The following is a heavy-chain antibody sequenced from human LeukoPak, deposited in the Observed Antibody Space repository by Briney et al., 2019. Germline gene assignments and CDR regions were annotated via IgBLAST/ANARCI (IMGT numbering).Heavy chain of an antibody. Sequence: PGGSLRLSCAASGFAFSSYAMSWVRQAPGKGLEWVSAISGSGGSTYYADSVKGRFTVSRDNSKNTVYLQMNSLRAEDTAMYYCAMDIGTGTSDYFDHWGQGTLVTVSS. CDR2: ISGSGGST. CDR1: GFAFSSYA. V-gene: IGHV3-23*01. CDR3: AMDIGTGTSDYFDH. J-gene: IGHJ4*02. D-gene: IGHD1-7*01.